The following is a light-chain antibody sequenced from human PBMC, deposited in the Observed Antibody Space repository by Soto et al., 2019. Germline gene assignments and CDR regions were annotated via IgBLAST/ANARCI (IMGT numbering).Light chain of an antibody. CDR3: QQSFT. CDR2: KAS. Sequence: DIQMTQSPSTLSASVGDRVTITCRASQSISSWLAWYQQKSGKAPKLLNYKASSLESGVPSRFSGSGTGTEITLPISSLQPDDFASYYCQQSFTFGPGTKVDIK. V-gene: IGKV1-5*03. J-gene: IGKJ3*01. CDR1: QSISSW.